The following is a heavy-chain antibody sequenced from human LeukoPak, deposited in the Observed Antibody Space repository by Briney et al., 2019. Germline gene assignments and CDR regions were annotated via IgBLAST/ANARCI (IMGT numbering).Heavy chain of an antibody. J-gene: IGHJ4*02. CDR2: ISAYNGYT. D-gene: IGHD3-16*01. CDR1: GYTFTSYG. V-gene: IGHV1-18*01. Sequence: ASVKVSCKASGYTFTSYGISWVRQAPGQGLEWMGWISAYNGYTNYAQKFQGRVTMTEDTSTDTAYMELSSLRSEDTAVYYCAIRGPGGGLFDYWGQGTLVTVSS. CDR3: AIRGPGGGLFDY.